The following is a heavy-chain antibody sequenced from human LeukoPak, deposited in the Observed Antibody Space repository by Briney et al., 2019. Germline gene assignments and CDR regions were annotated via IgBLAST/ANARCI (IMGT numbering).Heavy chain of an antibody. CDR1: GGSISSYY. CDR2: IYYSGST. CDR3: ARDSQSGSGSYYNEYYFDY. Sequence: SETLSLTCTVSGGSISSYYWSWIRQPPGKGLEWIGYIYYSGSTNYNPSLKSRVTISVDTSKNQFSLKLSSVTAADTAVYYCARDSQSGSGSYYNEYYFDYWGQGTLVTVSS. D-gene: IGHD3-10*01. V-gene: IGHV4-59*01. J-gene: IGHJ4*02.